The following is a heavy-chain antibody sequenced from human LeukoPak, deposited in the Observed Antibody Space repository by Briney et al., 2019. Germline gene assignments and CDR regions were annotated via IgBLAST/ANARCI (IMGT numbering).Heavy chain of an antibody. CDR3: ARLGLMVRGQYYFDY. CDR1: GGSFSGYY. Sequence: PSETLSLTCAVYGGSFSGYYWSWIRQPPGKGLEWIGEINHSGTTNYNPSLKSRVTISVDTSKNQFSLKLSSVTAADTAVYYCARLGLMVRGQYYFDYWGQGTLVTVSS. CDR2: INHSGTT. D-gene: IGHD3-10*01. J-gene: IGHJ4*02. V-gene: IGHV4-34*01.